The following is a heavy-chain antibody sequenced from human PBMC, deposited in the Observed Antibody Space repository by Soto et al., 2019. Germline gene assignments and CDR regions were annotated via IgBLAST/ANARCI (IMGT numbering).Heavy chain of an antibody. CDR1: GYSVASNSAA. J-gene: IGHJ4*02. CDR3: ARSGADSGGWLHRLDY. V-gene: IGHV6-1*01. D-gene: IGHD6-19*01. CDR2: TYYRSKWYN. Sequence: PSHTLSLTCAISGYSVASNSAAWTLIRQSPSRGLEWLGRTYYRSKWYNDYAVSVKSRITINPDTSKNQFSLQLNSVTPEDTAVYYCARSGADSGGWLHRLDYWGQGTLVTVSS.